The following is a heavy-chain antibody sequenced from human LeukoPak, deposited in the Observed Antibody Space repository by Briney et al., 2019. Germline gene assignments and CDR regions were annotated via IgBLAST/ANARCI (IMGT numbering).Heavy chain of an antibody. CDR3: ARDTRPSKRHIVVVTAPRPEAYGMDV. J-gene: IGHJ6*02. Sequence: GGSLRLSCVAPGVTFGSYSMNWVRQAPGKGLHWVAVISYDGSNKCYADSVKGPFTVTRDNSKTTRYLQMNSLRAEDTAVYYCARDTRPSKRHIVVVTAPRPEAYGMDVWGQGSTVTVSS. CDR2: ISYDGSNK. D-gene: IGHD2-21*02. V-gene: IGHV3-30*03. CDR1: GVTFGSYS.